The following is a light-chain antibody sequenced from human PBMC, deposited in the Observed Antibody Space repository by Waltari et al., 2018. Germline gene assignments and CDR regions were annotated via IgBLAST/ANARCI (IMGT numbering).Light chain of an antibody. V-gene: IGLV1-44*01. Sequence: QSVLTQPPSASGTPGKRVTMSCSGSTYTIGRTPVNWYQQLPGTAPKLLIYSNDQRPSGVPERLSGSKSGTSASLAISGLQSEDEADYYCAVWDDSLNGQVFGGGTKLTVL. CDR1: TYTIGRTP. J-gene: IGLJ3*02. CDR3: AVWDDSLNGQV. CDR2: SND.